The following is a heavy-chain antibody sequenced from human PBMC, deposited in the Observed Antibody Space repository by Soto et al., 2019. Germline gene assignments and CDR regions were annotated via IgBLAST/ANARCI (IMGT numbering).Heavy chain of an antibody. D-gene: IGHD4-17*01. CDR1: GFTFSNYG. Sequence: GGSLRLSCAAPGFTFSNYGMHWVRQAPSKGLEWVAVISYDGSNKYYADSVKGRFTISRDNSKNTLYLQMNSLRAEDTAVYYCAKDFYGSWGQGTLVTVSS. J-gene: IGHJ4*02. CDR2: ISYDGSNK. V-gene: IGHV3-30*18. CDR3: AKDFYGS.